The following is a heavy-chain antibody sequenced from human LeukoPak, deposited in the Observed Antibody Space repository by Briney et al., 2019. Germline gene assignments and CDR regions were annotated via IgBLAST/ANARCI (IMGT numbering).Heavy chain of an antibody. Sequence: ASLKVSCKASGYTFTSFGFSWLRQAPGQGLEWMGWISTYNGNTYYAQKFQGRIALTTDSSTGTAYLELRRLTSDGTAVYYCARDPYCREENVPVWLDPWGEGALVT. D-gene: IGHD1-26*01. CDR2: ISTYNGNT. V-gene: IGHV1-18*01. CDR3: ARDPYCREENVPVWLDP. CDR1: GYTFTSFG. J-gene: IGHJ5*02.